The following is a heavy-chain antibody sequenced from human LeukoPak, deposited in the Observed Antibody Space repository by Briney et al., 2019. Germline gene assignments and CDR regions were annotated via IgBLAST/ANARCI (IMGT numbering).Heavy chain of an antibody. CDR3: ARVPSIAAVGIRLDY. J-gene: IGHJ4*02. Sequence: GGSLRLSCVASGCTFSSYGMHWVRQAPGKGLEWVAVISYDGRHKYYADSVKGRFTISRDNSKNTLYLQMNSLRAEDTARYYCARVPSIAAVGIRLDYWGQGTLVTVSS. CDR2: ISYDGRHK. CDR1: GCTFSSYG. D-gene: IGHD6-13*01. V-gene: IGHV3-30*03.